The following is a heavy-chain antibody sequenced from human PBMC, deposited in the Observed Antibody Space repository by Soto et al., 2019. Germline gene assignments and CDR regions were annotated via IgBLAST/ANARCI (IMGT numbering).Heavy chain of an antibody. J-gene: IGHJ4*02. CDR2: ISGSGGST. V-gene: IGHV3-23*01. D-gene: IGHD3-9*01. CDR1: GFTFSSYA. Sequence: GGSLRLSCAASGFTFSSYAMSWVRQAPGKGLEWVSAISGSGGSTYYADSVKGRFTISRDNSKNTLYLQMNSLRAEDTAVYYCAKDLLRHYYDILNGYYGDYWGQGTLVTVSA. CDR3: AKDLLRHYYDILNGYYGDY.